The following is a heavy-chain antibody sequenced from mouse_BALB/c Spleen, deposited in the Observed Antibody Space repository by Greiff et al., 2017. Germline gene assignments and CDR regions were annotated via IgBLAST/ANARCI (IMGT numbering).Heavy chain of an antibody. CDR3: ARSGYGNSWFAY. J-gene: IGHJ3*01. V-gene: IGHV1S137*01. D-gene: IGHD2-1*01. CDR1: GYTFTDYA. CDR2: ISTYYGDA. Sequence: VQLQQSGAELVTPGVSVKISCKGSGYTFTDYAMHWVKQSHAKSLEWIGVISTYYGDASYNQKFKGKATMTVDKSSSTAYMELARLTSEDSAIYYCARSGYGNSWFAYWGQGTLVTVSA.